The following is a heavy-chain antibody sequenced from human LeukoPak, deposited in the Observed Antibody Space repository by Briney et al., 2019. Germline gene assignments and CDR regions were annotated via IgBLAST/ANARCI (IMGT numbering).Heavy chain of an antibody. Sequence: GGSLRLSRAASGFTFSNYNMNWVRQAPGKGLEWVSSIRSSSSHIYYADSLKGRFTISRDNAKNSLYLQMNSLRAEDTAVYYCARDLEDVDFGYYYMDVWGKGTTVTVSS. V-gene: IGHV3-21*01. CDR3: ARDLEDVDFGYYYMDV. CDR2: IRSSSSHI. CDR1: GFTFSNYN. J-gene: IGHJ6*03. D-gene: IGHD5-12*01.